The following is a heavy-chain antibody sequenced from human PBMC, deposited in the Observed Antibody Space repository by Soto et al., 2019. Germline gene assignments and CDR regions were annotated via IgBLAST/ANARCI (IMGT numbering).Heavy chain of an antibody. CDR2: FWFTGTT. CDR1: GGSLSGSSYY. CDR3: ARGGKRISMIRGFDS. D-gene: IGHD3-10*01. V-gene: IGHV4-39*01. J-gene: IGHJ4*02. Sequence: SETLSLTCTVSGGSLSGSSYYWGWIRQPPGKGLEWIGSFWFTGTTYYNPSLKSRVNISVDTSSRQFSLHLGSVTAADTAVYFCARGGKRISMIRGFDSWGQGTLVTV.